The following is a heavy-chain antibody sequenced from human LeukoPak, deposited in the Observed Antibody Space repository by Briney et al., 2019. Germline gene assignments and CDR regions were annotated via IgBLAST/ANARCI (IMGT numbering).Heavy chain of an antibody. CDR1: RYTFTGYY. J-gene: IGHJ4*02. Sequence: GSPKASRKASRYTFTGYYMHWVPQAPGQGLEGMRRINPNSGGTNNAQKFQGRVTMTRETSISTAYMELGRLRSDDTAVYYCARELVRYFDWLPGYWGQGTLVTVSS. CDR3: ARELVRYFDWLPGY. D-gene: IGHD3-9*01. V-gene: IGHV1-2*06. CDR2: INPNSGGT.